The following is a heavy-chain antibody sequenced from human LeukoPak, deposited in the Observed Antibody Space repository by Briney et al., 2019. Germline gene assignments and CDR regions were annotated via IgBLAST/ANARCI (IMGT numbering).Heavy chain of an antibody. V-gene: IGHV4-4*07. CDR2: IHTSGST. J-gene: IGHJ4*02. CDR1: GGFISRYY. D-gene: IGHD3-22*01. Sequence: SETLSLTCTVSGGFISRYYWSWIRQPPGKGLEWIGRIHTSGSTNYSPSLKSRVTMSVDTSKNQFSLKLSSVTAADTAVYYCARDRNYYDSSARYFDYWGQGTLVTVSS. CDR3: ARDRNYYDSSARYFDY.